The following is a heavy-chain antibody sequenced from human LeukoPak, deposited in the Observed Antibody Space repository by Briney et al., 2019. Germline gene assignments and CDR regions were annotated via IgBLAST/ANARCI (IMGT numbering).Heavy chain of an antibody. CDR3: ARIYCGGDCYSPVNLWWFDP. CDR1: GGSISSYY. D-gene: IGHD2-21*02. J-gene: IGHJ5*02. CDR2: IYYSGST. V-gene: IGHV4-59*01. Sequence: SETLSLTCTVSGGSISSYYWSWIRQPPGKGLEWIGYIYYSGSTNYNPSLKSRVTISVDTSKNQFSLKLSSVTAADTAVYYCARIYCGGDCYSPVNLWWFDPWGQGTLVTVSS.